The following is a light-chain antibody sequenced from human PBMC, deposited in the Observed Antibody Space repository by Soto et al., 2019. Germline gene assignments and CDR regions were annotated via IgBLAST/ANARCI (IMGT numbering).Light chain of an antibody. CDR2: DAS. CDR1: QSVGDY. V-gene: IGKV3-11*01. Sequence: EIVLTRSPATLSLSPCEIATLSCRASQSVGDYLGWYQQKPGQAPRLLIYDASQRATGVPARFSASGSGTDFTLTISSLEPEDFAIYYCQQREDWPRAFGGGTKVDIK. J-gene: IGKJ4*01. CDR3: QQREDWPRA.